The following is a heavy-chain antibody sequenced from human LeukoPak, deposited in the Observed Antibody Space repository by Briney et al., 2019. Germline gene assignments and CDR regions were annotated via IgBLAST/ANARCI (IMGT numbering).Heavy chain of an antibody. CDR2: IYSGGAT. CDR3: ARGNPNRNALDL. Sequence: PGGSLRLSCAVSEFSVSSNYMNWVRQAPGKGLEWVSVIYSGGATYYADSVRGRFTISRDNSKNMVSLQMTSLGAEDTAVYYCARGNPNRNALDLWGQGTMVTISS. D-gene: IGHD1-14*01. V-gene: IGHV3-53*01. CDR1: EFSVSSNY. J-gene: IGHJ3*01.